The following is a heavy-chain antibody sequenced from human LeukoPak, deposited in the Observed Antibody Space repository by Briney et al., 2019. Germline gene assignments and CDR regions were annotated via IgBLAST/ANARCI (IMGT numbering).Heavy chain of an antibody. CDR2: ISSSSSYI. Sequence: GGSLRLSCAASGFTFSSYSINWVRQAPGKGLEWVSSISSSSSYIYSADSVKGRFTISRDNARNSLYLQMNSLRAEDTAVYYCARGSQRVASQDNWFDPWGQGTLVTVSS. CDR3: ARGSQRVASQDNWFDP. D-gene: IGHD5-12*01. J-gene: IGHJ5*02. V-gene: IGHV3-21*01. CDR1: GFTFSSYS.